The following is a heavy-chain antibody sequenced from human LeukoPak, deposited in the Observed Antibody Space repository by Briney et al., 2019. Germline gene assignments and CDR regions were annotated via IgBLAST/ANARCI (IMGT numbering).Heavy chain of an antibody. CDR2: IYENGGTT. CDR3: AKDFRIGYSAHFDY. Sequence: GGSLRLSCVGSGFTFRSHAMSWVRQAPEKGLEFVSGIYENGGTTYYADSVKGRFSISRDNSKNTLYLQMDSLRGEYTAVYYCAKDFRIGYSAHFDYWGQGALVTVSS. D-gene: IGHD2-21*01. CDR1: GFTFRSHA. V-gene: IGHV3-23*01. J-gene: IGHJ4*02.